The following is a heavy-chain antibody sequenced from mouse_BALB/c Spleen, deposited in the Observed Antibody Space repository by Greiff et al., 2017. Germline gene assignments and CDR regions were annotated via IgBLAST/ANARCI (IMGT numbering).Heavy chain of an antibody. CDR1: GFNIKDTY. V-gene: IGHV14-3*02. Sequence: VHVKQSGAELVKPGASVKLSCTASGFNIKDTYMHWVKQRPEQGLEWIGRIDPANGNTKYDPKFQGKATITADTSSNTAYLQLSSLTSEDTAVYYCARQLGLFYAMDYWGQGTSVTVSS. D-gene: IGHD3-1*01. CDR3: ARQLGLFYAMDY. CDR2: IDPANGNT. J-gene: IGHJ4*01.